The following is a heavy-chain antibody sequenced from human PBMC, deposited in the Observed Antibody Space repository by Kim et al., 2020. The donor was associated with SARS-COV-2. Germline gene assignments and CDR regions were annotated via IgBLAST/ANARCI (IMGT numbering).Heavy chain of an antibody. V-gene: IGHV3-53*01. CDR2: IYSGGST. CDR1: GFTVSSNY. Sequence: GGSLRLSCAASGFTVSSNYMSWVRQAPGKGLEWVSVIYSGGSTHYADSVKGRFTISRDNSKNTLYLQMNSLRAEDTAVYYCARTGSGYYTPFRGTPSEEDVWGQGTTVTVSS. CDR3: ARTGSGYYTPFRGTPSEEDV. J-gene: IGHJ6*02. D-gene: IGHD3-3*01.